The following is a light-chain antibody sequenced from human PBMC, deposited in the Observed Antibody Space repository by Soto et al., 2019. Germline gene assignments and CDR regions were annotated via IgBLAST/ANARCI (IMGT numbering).Light chain of an antibody. CDR1: QSVSSN. CDR3: QQYSNWPPEYT. Sequence: EIVMTQSPATLSVSPGERATLSCRASQSVSSNLAWYQQKPGQAPRLLIYGASTRATGIPARFSGSGSGTEVTLPITSLQSEDFAIYYCQQYSNWPPEYTFGQGTKLEIK. CDR2: GAS. V-gene: IGKV3-15*01. J-gene: IGKJ2*01.